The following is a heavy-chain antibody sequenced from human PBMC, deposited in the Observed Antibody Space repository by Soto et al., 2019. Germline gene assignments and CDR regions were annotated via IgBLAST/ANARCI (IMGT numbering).Heavy chain of an antibody. Sequence: EVQLVESGGGLIQPGGSLRLSCAASGFTVSSNYMSWVRQAPGKGLEWVSVIYSGGSTYYADSVKGRFTISRDNSKNTLYLQMNSLRAEDTAVYYCARVSPGHRVRHSDYWGQGTLVTVSS. V-gene: IGHV3-53*01. CDR2: IYSGGST. CDR1: GFTVSSNY. J-gene: IGHJ4*02. CDR3: ARVSPGHRVRHSDY.